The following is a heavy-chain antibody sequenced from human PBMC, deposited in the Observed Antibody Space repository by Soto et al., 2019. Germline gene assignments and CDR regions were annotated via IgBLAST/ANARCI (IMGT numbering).Heavy chain of an antibody. J-gene: IGHJ6*03. Sequence: GGSLRLSCAASGFTFSSYAMSWVRQAPGKGLEWVSAISGNGGNTYYADSVKGRFTISRDNSKNTLYLQMNSLRAEDTAIYYCAKAFKLYYYYYMDVWGKGTTVTVSS. CDR3: AKAFKLYYYYYMDV. CDR1: GFTFSSYA. V-gene: IGHV3-23*01. CDR2: ISGNGGNT.